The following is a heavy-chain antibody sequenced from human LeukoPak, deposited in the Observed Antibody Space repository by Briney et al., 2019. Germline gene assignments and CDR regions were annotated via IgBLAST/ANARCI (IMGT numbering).Heavy chain of an antibody. CDR3: ARHGKLTSFPLDY. Sequence: SESLSLTWTVSVNSISDYYWSWFRQPPGKGPEWIAYIHYSGSTNYNPSVKSRVTISLEASKNQFSLRLSSVTAADTAVYFCARHGKLTSFPLDYWGQGTLVTVSS. CDR2: IHYSGST. V-gene: IGHV4-59*08. J-gene: IGHJ4*02. CDR1: VNSISDYY. D-gene: IGHD2-21*01.